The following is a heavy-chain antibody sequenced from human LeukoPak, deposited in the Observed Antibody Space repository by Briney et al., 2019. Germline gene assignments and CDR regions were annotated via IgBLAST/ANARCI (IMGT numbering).Heavy chain of an antibody. J-gene: IGHJ6*03. V-gene: IGHV1-8*01. CDR1: GYTFTSYD. D-gene: IGHD2-15*01. Sequence: ASVKVSCKASGYTFTSYDINWVRQATGQGLEWMGWMNPNSGNTGYAQKFQGRVTMTRNTSISTAYMELSSLRSEDTAVYYCARSVRNRYCSGGSCYRGGYYYYYMDVWGKGTTVTVSS. CDR2: MNPNSGNT. CDR3: ARSVRNRYCSGGSCYRGGYYYYYMDV.